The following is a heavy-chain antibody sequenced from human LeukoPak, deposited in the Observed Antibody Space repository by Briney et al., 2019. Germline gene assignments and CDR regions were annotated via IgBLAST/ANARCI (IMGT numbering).Heavy chain of an antibody. Sequence: SETLSLTCTVSGVSIRSSSYYWGWIRQPPGKGREWFGSIYYSGSTYYNASLKSRGTISVDTSNNQFSLKLNSVTAADTAVYFCARQVVAVAGTGYFDYWGRGTLVTVSS. D-gene: IGHD6-19*01. V-gene: IGHV4-39*01. CDR2: IYYSGST. CDR1: GVSIRSSSYY. CDR3: ARQVVAVAGTGYFDY. J-gene: IGHJ4*02.